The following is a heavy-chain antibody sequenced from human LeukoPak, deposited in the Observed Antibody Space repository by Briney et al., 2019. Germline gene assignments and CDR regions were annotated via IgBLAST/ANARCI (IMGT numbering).Heavy chain of an antibody. V-gene: IGHV4-38-2*02. CDR2: IYHSGST. D-gene: IGHD3-16*02. Sequence: PSETLSLTCTVSGYSISSGSYWGWIRQPPGKGLEWIASIYHSGSTYYNPSLKSRVTISVDTSKNQFSLKLSSVTAADTAVYYCAREGPMNYDYVWGSYRPTFDYWGQGTLVTVSS. CDR1: GYSISSGSY. J-gene: IGHJ4*02. CDR3: AREGPMNYDYVWGSYRPTFDY.